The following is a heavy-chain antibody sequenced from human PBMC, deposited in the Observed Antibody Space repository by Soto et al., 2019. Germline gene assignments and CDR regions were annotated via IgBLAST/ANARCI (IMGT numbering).Heavy chain of an antibody. CDR1: GGSISSSNW. CDR3: ARVLVGATYYYYYYGMDV. CDR2: IYHSGST. D-gene: IGHD1-26*01. V-gene: IGHV4-4*02. Sequence: SETLSLTCAVSGGSISSSNWWSWVRQPPGKGLEWIGEIYHSGSTNYNPSLKSRVTISVDKSKNQFSLKLSSVTAADTAVYYCARVLVGATYYYYYYGMDVWGQGTTVTVSS. J-gene: IGHJ6*02.